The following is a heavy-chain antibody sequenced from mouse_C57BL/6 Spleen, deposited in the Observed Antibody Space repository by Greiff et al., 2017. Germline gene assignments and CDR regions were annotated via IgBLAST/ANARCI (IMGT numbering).Heavy chain of an antibody. J-gene: IGHJ3*01. CDR1: GFTFTDYY. Sequence: EVMLVASGGGLVQPGGSLSLSCAASGFTFTDYYMSWVRQPPGKALEWLGFIRNKANGYTTEYSASVKGRFTISRDNSQSILYLQMNALRAEDSATYYCAGGYYGWFAYWGQGTLVTVSA. V-gene: IGHV7-3*01. CDR2: IRNKANGYTT. D-gene: IGHD2-3*01. CDR3: AGGYYGWFAY.